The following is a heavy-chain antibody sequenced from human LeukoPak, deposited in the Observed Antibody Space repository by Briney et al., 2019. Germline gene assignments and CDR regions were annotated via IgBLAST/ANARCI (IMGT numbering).Heavy chain of an antibody. CDR1: GYTFTSYY. J-gene: IGHJ5*02. CDR3: ARVRFGENWFDP. Sequence: GASVKVSCKASGYTFTSYYMHWVRQAPGQGLEWMGIINPSGGSTSYAQKFQGRVTMTRDTSTSTAYMELRSLRSDDTAVYYCARVRFGENWFDPWGQGTLVTVSS. D-gene: IGHD3-10*01. CDR2: INPSGGST. V-gene: IGHV1-46*01.